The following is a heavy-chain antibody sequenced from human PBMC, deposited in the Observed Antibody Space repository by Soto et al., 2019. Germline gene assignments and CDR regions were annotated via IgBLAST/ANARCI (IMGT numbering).Heavy chain of an antibody. CDR1: GASITSSNW. J-gene: IGHJ5*02. Sequence: QVQLQESGPGLVKPSGTLSLTCDVFGASITSSNWWSCVRQSPGGGLEWIAEVFHGGSTSYNPSLKSRVTVSVEKSKNQFSLILTSLTAADAAVYYCARDRRNFGVLFHTWSQGIRVTVSS. CDR3: ARDRRNFGVLFHT. D-gene: IGHD2-8*01. CDR2: VFHGGST. V-gene: IGHV4-4*02.